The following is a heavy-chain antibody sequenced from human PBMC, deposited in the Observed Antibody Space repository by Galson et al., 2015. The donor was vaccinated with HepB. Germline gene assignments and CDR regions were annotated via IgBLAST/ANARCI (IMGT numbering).Heavy chain of an antibody. D-gene: IGHD3-10*01. Sequence: LRLSCAASGFTFSSYAMHWVRQAPGKGLEWVAVISYDGSNKYYADSVKGRFTISRDNSKNTLYLQMNSLRAEDTAVYYCARVGYYGSGSYYNLYGMDVWGQGTTVTVSS. CDR2: ISYDGSNK. J-gene: IGHJ6*02. CDR3: ARVGYYGSGSYYNLYGMDV. V-gene: IGHV3-30*04. CDR1: GFTFSSYA.